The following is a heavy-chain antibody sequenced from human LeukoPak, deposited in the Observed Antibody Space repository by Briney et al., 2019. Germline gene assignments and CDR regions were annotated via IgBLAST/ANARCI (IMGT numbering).Heavy chain of an antibody. CDR3: ARLGGNWNSPGRDY. J-gene: IGHJ4*02. Sequence: KASETLSLTCSVSGGSINGYSWTWIRQPPGMRLEWVGHISYTGTTNYNPSLTTRVAISVDTSKNQFSLKFTSVTAADTGMYFCARLGGNWNSPGRDYWGQGTLVTVSS. CDR1: GGSINGYS. V-gene: IGHV4-59*08. D-gene: IGHD3-10*01. CDR2: ISYTGTT.